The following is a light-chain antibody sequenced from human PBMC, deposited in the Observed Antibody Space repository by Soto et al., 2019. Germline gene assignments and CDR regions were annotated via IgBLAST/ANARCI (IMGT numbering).Light chain of an antibody. V-gene: IGKV3-11*01. CDR2: DAS. Sequence: EVILTQFPANLSLSAGESATISCRASQSVSYHLAWYQQKPGQAPRLLIYDASNRAPGIPPRFSGGGSGTDFTLNIRSLAPEDSAIYYCQQRSRWPALTFGGGTKVEI. CDR3: QQRSRWPALT. J-gene: IGKJ4*01. CDR1: QSVSYH.